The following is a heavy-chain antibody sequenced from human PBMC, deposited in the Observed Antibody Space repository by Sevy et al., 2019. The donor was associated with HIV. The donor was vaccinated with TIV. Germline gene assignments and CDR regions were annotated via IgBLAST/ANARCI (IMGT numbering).Heavy chain of an antibody. D-gene: IGHD1-26*01. CDR1: GFTFSSYA. V-gene: IGHV3-23*01. J-gene: IGHJ5*02. CDR2: LGGSGDTT. Sequence: GESLKISCAASGFTFSSYAMSWVRQAPEKGLEWVSTLGGSGDTTYYADSVKGRFTISSDNSKNTLYLQMNNLRAEDTAVYYWARVGGWEVGSLDNWFDPWGQGTLVTVSS. CDR3: ARVGGWEVGSLDNWFDP.